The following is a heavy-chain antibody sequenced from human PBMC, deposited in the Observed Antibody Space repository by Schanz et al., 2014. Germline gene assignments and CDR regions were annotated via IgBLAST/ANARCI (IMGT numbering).Heavy chain of an antibody. J-gene: IGHJ4*02. CDR2: ISNTGTFI. CDR3: VRDAYLQIRGTVFDS. D-gene: IGHD1-1*01. CDR1: GFTFSDHY. Sequence: QVHLVESGGGVVRPGGSLRLSCAASGFTFSDHYMAWIRQAPGKGLEWVSIISNTGTFIYYADSVRGRFVISRDNAKSSLFLQMKGLRAEDTAVYYCVRDAYLQIRGTVFDSWGPGNLVTVSS. V-gene: IGHV3-11*01.